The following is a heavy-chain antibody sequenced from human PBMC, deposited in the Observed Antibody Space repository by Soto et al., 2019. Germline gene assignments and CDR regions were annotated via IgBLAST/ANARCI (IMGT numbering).Heavy chain of an antibody. D-gene: IGHD6-13*01. CDR1: GFTFSSYS. J-gene: IGHJ4*02. Sequence: EVQLVESGGDLVQPGGSLRLSCAASGFTFSSYSMNWVRQAPGKGLEWVSYISSSSSTIYYADSVKGRFTISRDNAKNSLYLQMNSLRDEDTAVYYCARSGRYSSSWYYFDYWGQGTLVTVSS. V-gene: IGHV3-48*02. CDR3: ARSGRYSSSWYYFDY. CDR2: ISSSSSTI.